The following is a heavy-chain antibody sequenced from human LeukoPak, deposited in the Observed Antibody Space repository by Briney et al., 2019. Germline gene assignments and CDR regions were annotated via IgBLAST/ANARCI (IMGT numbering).Heavy chain of an antibody. J-gene: IGHJ6*03. V-gene: IGHV3-23*01. CDR2: ISGSGGST. CDR3: ARDGYKIPYYYYYMDV. Sequence: ASVKVSCKASGYTFSSYAMSWVRQAPGKGLEWVSAISGSGGSTYYADSVKGRFTISRDNSKNTLYLQMNSLRAEDTAVYYCARDGYKIPYYYYYMDVWGKGTTVTVSS. CDR1: GYTFSSYA. D-gene: IGHD5-24*01.